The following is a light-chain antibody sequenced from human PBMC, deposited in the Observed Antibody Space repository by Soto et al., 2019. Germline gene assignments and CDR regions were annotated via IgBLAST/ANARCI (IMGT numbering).Light chain of an antibody. V-gene: IGLV1-51*01. J-gene: IGLJ1*01. Sequence: QSALTQPPSVSAAPGQKVTISCSGSSSNIGGNSVSWYQQLPGTAPKLLIYDDNKRPSGIPARFSGSKSGTSATLGITGFQTGDEADYYCGSWDSSLSAYVFGTGTKV. CDR3: GSWDSSLSAYV. CDR1: SSNIGGNS. CDR2: DDN.